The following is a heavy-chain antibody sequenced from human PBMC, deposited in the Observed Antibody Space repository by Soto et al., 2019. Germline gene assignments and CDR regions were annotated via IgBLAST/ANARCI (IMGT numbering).Heavy chain of an antibody. CDR1: GYTFTSYA. J-gene: IGHJ6*02. CDR2: INAGNGNT. CDR3: ARDFSLEVSSGYSDYYYYGMDV. V-gene: IGHV1-3*01. Sequence: ASVKVSCKSSGYTFTSYAVHWVRQAPGQMLEWMAWINAGNGNTKYSQKFQGRVTITRDTSASTAYLERSSLRSEDTAVYFCARDFSLEVSSGYSDYYYYGMDVWGQGTTVNVSS. D-gene: IGHD3-22*01.